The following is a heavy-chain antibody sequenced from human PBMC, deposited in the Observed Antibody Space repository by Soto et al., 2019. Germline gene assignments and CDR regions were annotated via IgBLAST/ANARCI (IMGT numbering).Heavy chain of an antibody. D-gene: IGHD2-8*01. CDR1: GCTFTGYY. V-gene: IGHV1-2*02. Sequence: GAAVKVSCKGSGCTFTGYYRHWVRQAPGQGLEGMGWINPNSGGTNYAQKFQGRVTKTRDTFISTAYMELSRLRSDDTAVYYCAIEDIALMVYAISRFDPWGQGTLVTVSS. CDR3: AIEDIALMVYAISRFDP. CDR2: INPNSGGT. J-gene: IGHJ5*02.